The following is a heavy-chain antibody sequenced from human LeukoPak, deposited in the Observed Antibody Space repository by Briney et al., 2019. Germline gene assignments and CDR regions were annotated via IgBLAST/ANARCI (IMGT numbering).Heavy chain of an antibody. CDR3: ARSLRDAFDI. CDR2: IWYDGTKK. V-gene: IGHV3-33*01. Sequence: PGGSLRLSCVASGFSFSSYGMHWVRQAPGKGLEWVAVIWYDGTKKYYTDSVKGRFTISRDNSKNTLFLQMNSLRAEDTAVYYCARSLRDAFDIWGQGTMVTVSS. J-gene: IGHJ3*02. CDR1: GFSFSSYG.